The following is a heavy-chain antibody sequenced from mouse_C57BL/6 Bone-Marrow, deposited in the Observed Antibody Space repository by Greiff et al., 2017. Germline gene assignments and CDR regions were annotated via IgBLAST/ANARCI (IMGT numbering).Heavy chain of an antibody. CDR1: GFTFSSYT. CDR2: ISGGGGNT. V-gene: IGHV5-9*01. Sequence: EVKLMESGGGLVKPGGSLKLSCAASGFTFSSYTMSWVRQTPEKRLEWVATISGGGGNTYYPDSVKCRFTISRDNAKNTLYLQMSSLRSEDTALYYCARHDPFDYWGQGTTLTVSS. CDR3: ARHDPFDY. J-gene: IGHJ2*01.